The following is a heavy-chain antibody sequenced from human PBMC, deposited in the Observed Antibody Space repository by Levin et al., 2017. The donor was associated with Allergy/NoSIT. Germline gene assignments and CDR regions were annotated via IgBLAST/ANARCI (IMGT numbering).Heavy chain of an antibody. D-gene: IGHD1-26*01. CDR2: ISGSGGST. J-gene: IGHJ4*02. V-gene: IGHV3-23*01. CDR3: AKDYGWGYTYSGSYYVVSGVDY. Sequence: GGSLRLSCAASGFTFSSYAMSWVRQAPGKGLEWVSAISGSGGSTYYADSVKGRFTISRDNSKNTLYLQMNSLRAEDTAVYYCAKDYGWGYTYSGSYYVVSGVDYWGQGTLVTVSS. CDR1: GFTFSSYA.